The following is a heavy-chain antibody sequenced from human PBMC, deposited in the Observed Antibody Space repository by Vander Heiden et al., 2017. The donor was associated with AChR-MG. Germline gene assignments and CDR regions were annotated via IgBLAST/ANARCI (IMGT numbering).Heavy chain of an antibody. CDR1: GFTFSSYE. CDR2: ISSSGSTI. D-gene: IGHD2-2*01. Sequence: EVQLVESGGGLVQPGGSLRLSCAASGFTFSSYEMNWGRQAPGKGLEWVSYISSSGSTIYYADSVKGRFTISRDNAKNSLYLQMNSLRAEDTAVYYCARDSCSSTSCYENDYWGQGTLVTVSS. J-gene: IGHJ4*02. V-gene: IGHV3-48*03. CDR3: ARDSCSSTSCYENDY.